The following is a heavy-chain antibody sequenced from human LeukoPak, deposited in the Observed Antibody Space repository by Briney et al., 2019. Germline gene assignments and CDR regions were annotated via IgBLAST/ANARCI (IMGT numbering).Heavy chain of an antibody. V-gene: IGHV3-9*01. CDR3: VKDATTLVNYFDY. J-gene: IGHJ4*02. Sequence: PGGSLRLSCAASGFTFDGYAMHWVRQAPGKGLEWVSGISWNSGSIGYADSVKGRFTISRDNAKNSLYLYMNSLRAEDTDLYYCVKDATTLVNYFDYWGQGTLVTVSS. D-gene: IGHD5-18*01. CDR1: GFTFDGYA. CDR2: ISWNSGSI.